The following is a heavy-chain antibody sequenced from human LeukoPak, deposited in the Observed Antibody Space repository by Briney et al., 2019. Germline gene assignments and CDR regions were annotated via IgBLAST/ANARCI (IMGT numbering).Heavy chain of an antibody. D-gene: IGHD2-2*02. Sequence: GESLKISCKGSGYSFTTYWIGWARQMPGKGLELMGIINPGDSEIRYSPSFQGQVTISVDKSISTAYLQWSSLKASDTAMYYCSRQGCTTTSCHTIDSWGQGTLVSVSS. J-gene: IGHJ4*02. V-gene: IGHV5-51*01. CDR2: INPGDSEI. CDR1: GYSFTTYW. CDR3: SRQGCTTTSCHTIDS.